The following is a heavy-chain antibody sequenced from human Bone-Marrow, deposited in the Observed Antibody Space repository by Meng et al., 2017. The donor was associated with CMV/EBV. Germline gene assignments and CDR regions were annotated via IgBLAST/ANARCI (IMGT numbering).Heavy chain of an antibody. Sequence: SETLSLTCTISGVSMISSGLYWGWIRQPPGKGLVWIGSVYYTGSYHYNPSLKSRVTILVDTSKNQFSLKLSSLTAADTAMYYGARDPVGAASGAFDIWGQGTRVTV. CDR1: GVSMISSGLY. D-gene: IGHD2-15*01. J-gene: IGHJ3*02. V-gene: IGHV4-39*07. CDR2: VYYTGSY. CDR3: ARDPVGAASGAFDI.